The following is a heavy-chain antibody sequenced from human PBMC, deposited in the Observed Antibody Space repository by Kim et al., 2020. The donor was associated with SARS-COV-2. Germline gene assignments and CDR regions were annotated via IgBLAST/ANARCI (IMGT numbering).Heavy chain of an antibody. V-gene: IGHV4-39*07. CDR3: ARNSGSYRDDDFYI. CDR2: IYYSGST. D-gene: IGHD1-26*01. J-gene: IGHJ3*02. CDR1: GGSISSSSYY. Sequence: SETLSLTCTVSGGSISSSSYYWGWIRQPPGKGLEWIGSIYYSGSTYYNPCLKRRVTISVDTSKHQFSLKLSSVTAADTAVYYCARNSGSYRDDDFYILGQGTMVTVSS.